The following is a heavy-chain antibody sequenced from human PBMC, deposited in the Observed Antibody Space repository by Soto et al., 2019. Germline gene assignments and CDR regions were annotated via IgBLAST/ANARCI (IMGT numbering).Heavy chain of an antibody. J-gene: IGHJ4*02. CDR2: TYYRSKWYN. Sequence: SQALSLTCAISWASFSSNIAACNCIRQSPSRGLEWLGRTYYRSKWYNDYAVSVKSRITINPDTSKNQFSLQLNSVTPEDTAVYYCERGESISVAWFDYWGQGTLVTVSS. CDR1: WASFSSNIAA. V-gene: IGHV6-1*01. D-gene: IGHD6-19*01. CDR3: ERGESISVAWFDY.